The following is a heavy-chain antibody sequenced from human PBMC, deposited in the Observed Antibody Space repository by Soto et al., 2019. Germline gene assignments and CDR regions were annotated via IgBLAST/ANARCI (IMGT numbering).Heavy chain of an antibody. V-gene: IGHV5-51*01. Sequence: GESLKISCEGSGFIFSRYKIGWVRQMPGKGLEWMGIINPGNSDTTYSPSFQGQVTISADNSINTAYLQWSSPRASDTAMYYCMRSYGDSYYFYYGMDVWGQGTTVTVSS. CDR1: GFIFSRYK. CDR2: INPGNSDT. D-gene: IGHD2-21*02. CDR3: MRSYGDSYYFYYGMDV. J-gene: IGHJ6*02.